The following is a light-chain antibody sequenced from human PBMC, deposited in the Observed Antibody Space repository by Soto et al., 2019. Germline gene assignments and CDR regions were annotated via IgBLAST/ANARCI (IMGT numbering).Light chain of an antibody. V-gene: IGKV3-20*01. J-gene: IGKJ1*01. Sequence: EFVLTQSPGTLSLSPGERATLSCRASQTVRNNYLAWYQQKPGQAPRLLIHRISTRATGIPDRFSGSGSATDFTLTISRLEPEDVAVYYCQQYDNAPQTFGQGTKVDIK. CDR2: RIS. CDR1: QTVRNNY. CDR3: QQYDNAPQT.